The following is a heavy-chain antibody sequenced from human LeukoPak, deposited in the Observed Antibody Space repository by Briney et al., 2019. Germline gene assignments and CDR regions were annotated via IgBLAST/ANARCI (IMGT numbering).Heavy chain of an antibody. Sequence: GGSLRLSCAASGFTFSSYAVSWVRQAPGKGLEWVSAISGSGGSTYYADSVKGRFTISRDNSKNTLYLQMNSLRAEDTAVYYCAKDGYSSSSPGLYYFDYWGQGTLVTVSS. D-gene: IGHD6-6*01. V-gene: IGHV3-23*01. J-gene: IGHJ4*02. CDR1: GFTFSSYA. CDR2: ISGSGGST. CDR3: AKDGYSSSSPGLYYFDY.